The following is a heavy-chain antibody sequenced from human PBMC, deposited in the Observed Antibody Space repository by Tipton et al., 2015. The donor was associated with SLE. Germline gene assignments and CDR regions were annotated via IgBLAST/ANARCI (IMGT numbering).Heavy chain of an antibody. CDR3: ARDRIAAAGRFDL. V-gene: IGHV4-30-4*01. Sequence: TLSLTCTVSGGSISSGDYYWSWIRQPPGKGLEWIGYIYYSGSTYYNPSLKSRVTISVDTSKNQFSLKLSSVTAADTAVYYCARDRIAAAGRFDLWGRGTLVTVSS. D-gene: IGHD6-13*01. CDR1: GGSISSGDYY. J-gene: IGHJ2*01. CDR2: IYYSGST.